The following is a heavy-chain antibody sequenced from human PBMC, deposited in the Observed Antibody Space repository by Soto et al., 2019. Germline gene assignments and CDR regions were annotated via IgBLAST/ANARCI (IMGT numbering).Heavy chain of an antibody. CDR2: IYYSGST. D-gene: IGHD3-22*01. CDR1: GGSISSYY. J-gene: IGHJ5*02. Sequence: SETLSLTCTVSGGSISSYYWSWIRQPPGKGLEWIGYIYYSGSTNYNPSLKSRVTISVDTSKNQFSLKLSSVTAADTAVYYCARAVDSSGYYYRLGNWFDPWGQGTLVTVSS. CDR3: ARAVDSSGYYYRLGNWFDP. V-gene: IGHV4-59*01.